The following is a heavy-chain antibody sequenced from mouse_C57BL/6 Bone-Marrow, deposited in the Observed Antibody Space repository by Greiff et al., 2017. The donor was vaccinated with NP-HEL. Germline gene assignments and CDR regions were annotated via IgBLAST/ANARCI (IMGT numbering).Heavy chain of an antibody. CDR3: ARISRYSFSFAY. Sequence: QVQLQQPGAELVRPGTSVKLSCKASGYTFTSYWMHWVKQRPGQGLEWIGVIDPSDSYTNYNQKFKGKATLTVDTSSSTAYMQLSSLTSEDSAVYYCARISRYSFSFAYWGQGTLVTVSA. D-gene: IGHD2-12*01. V-gene: IGHV1-59*01. J-gene: IGHJ3*01. CDR1: GYTFTSYW. CDR2: IDPSDSYT.